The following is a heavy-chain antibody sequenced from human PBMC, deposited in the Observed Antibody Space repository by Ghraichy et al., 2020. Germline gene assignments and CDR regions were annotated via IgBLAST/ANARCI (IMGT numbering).Heavy chain of an antibody. V-gene: IGHV4-59*01. CDR1: GGSISSYY. CDR2: IYYSGST. Sequence: SETLSLTCTVSGGSISSYYWSWIRQSPGKGLEWIGYIYYSGSTDYNPSLKSRVTMSVDTSKNQFSLKLSSVTAADTAVYYCARGPPGDVYGGYYAHFDYWGQGTLVTVSS. J-gene: IGHJ4*02. D-gene: IGHD3-3*01. CDR3: ARGPPGDVYGGYYAHFDY.